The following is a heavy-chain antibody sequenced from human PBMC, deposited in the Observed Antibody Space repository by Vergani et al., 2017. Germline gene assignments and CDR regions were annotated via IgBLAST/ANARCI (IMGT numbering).Heavy chain of an antibody. CDR1: GFTFSHYS. J-gene: IGHJ4*02. D-gene: IGHD3-22*01. V-gene: IGHV3-21*01. Sequence: EVQMVESGGGLVKPGGSLRLSCVASGFTFSHYSMNWVRQAPGKGLEWVSSISSSSSYIYYADSVKGRFTISRDNAKNSLYLQMNSLRAEDTAVYYCARDSDYYDSSGYPRNFGYWGQGTLVTVSS. CDR2: ISSSSSYI. CDR3: ARDSDYYDSSGYPRNFGY.